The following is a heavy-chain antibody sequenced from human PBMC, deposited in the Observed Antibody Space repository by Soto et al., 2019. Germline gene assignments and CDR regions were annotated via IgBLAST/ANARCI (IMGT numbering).Heavy chain of an antibody. Sequence: ASVKVSCKASGYTFTSYGISWVRQAPGQGLEWMGWISTYNGNTNYAQKLQGRVTMTTDTSTSTAYMELRSLRSDDTAVYYCARVIGGSSIPHHFAYWGQGALVTVSS. CDR1: GYTFTSYG. J-gene: IGHJ4*02. CDR3: ARVIGGSSIPHHFAY. V-gene: IGHV1-18*01. CDR2: ISTYNGNT. D-gene: IGHD6-13*01.